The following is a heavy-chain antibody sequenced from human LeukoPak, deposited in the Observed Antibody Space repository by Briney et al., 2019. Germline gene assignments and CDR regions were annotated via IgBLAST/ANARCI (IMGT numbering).Heavy chain of an antibody. CDR1: GYTFTGYY. CDR3: ARAKASNYYGSGSYYPF. Sequence: GAAVKVSCKACGYTFTGYYMHWVRQAPGQGLEWMGWINPNSGGTNYAQKFQGRVTMTRDSSIRTAYMEMRRLRSDETAVYYCARAKASNYYGSGSYYPFWGQGTLVTVSS. J-gene: IGHJ4*02. D-gene: IGHD3-10*01. CDR2: INPNSGGT. V-gene: IGHV1-2*02.